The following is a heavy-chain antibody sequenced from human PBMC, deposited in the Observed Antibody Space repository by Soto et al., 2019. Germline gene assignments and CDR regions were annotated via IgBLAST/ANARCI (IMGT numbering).Heavy chain of an antibody. Sequence: QVQLVQSGAEVKKPGSSVKVSCKASGGTFSSYTISWVRQAPGQGLEWMGRIFPILGIANYAQKFQGRVTITADKSTSTAYMELSSLRSEDTAVYYCARDTGYSSGWTLDYWGQGTLVTVSS. CDR1: GGTFSSYT. J-gene: IGHJ4*02. D-gene: IGHD6-19*01. V-gene: IGHV1-69*02. CDR3: ARDTGYSSGWTLDY. CDR2: IFPILGIA.